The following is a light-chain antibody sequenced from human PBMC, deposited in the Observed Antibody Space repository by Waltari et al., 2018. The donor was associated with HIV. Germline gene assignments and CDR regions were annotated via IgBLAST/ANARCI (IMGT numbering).Light chain of an antibody. CDR1: QSISAK. J-gene: IGKJ2*01. CDR3: QQYDSGPRGIT. Sequence: EIVMTQSPPTLSVSLGQRVTLSCSASQSISAKVAWYQQRPGQAPRLLIYEAATRPTGIPSRFSGSGSGTEFTLNISSLQSEDFATYFCQQYDSGPRGITFGQGTMLEIK. V-gene: IGKV3-15*01. CDR2: EAA.